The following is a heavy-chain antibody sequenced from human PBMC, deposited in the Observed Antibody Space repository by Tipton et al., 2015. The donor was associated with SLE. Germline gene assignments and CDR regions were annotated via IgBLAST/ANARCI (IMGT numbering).Heavy chain of an antibody. D-gene: IGHD4-11*01. CDR3: ARECDYSDSYYYYYYMDV. CDR1: GGSISSYY. Sequence: LRLSCTVSGGSISSYYWSWIRQPPGKGLEWIGYIYYSGSTNYNPSLKSRVTISIDTSKNHFSLKLSSVTAADTAVYYCARECDYSDSYYYYYYMDVWGKGTTVTVSS. J-gene: IGHJ6*03. V-gene: IGHV4-59*12. CDR2: IYYSGST.